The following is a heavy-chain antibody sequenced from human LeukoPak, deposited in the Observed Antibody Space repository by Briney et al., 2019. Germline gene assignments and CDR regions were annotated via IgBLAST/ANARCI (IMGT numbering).Heavy chain of an antibody. J-gene: IGHJ4*02. CDR2: INHSGST. CDR3: ARGPREYYDFWSGYYDYFDY. Sequence: KASETLSLTCTVSGGSISGYYWSWIRQPPGKGLEWIGEINHSGSTNYNPSLKSRVTISVDTSKNQFSLKLSSVTAADTAVYYCARGPREYYDFWSGYYDYFDYWGQGTLVTVSS. V-gene: IGHV4-34*01. CDR1: GGSISGYY. D-gene: IGHD3-3*01.